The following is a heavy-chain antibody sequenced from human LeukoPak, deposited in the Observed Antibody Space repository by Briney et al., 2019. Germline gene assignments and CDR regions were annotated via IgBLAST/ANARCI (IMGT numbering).Heavy chain of an antibody. CDR1: GYTFTSYG. J-gene: IGHJ4*02. CDR2: ISAYNGNT. D-gene: IGHD3-3*01. Sequence: ASVKVSCKASGYTFTSYGISWVRQAPGQGLEWMGWISAYNGNTNYAQKLQGRVTMTTDTSTSTAYLELRSLRSDDTAVYYCARVYYDFWSGYPGFDYWGQGTLVTVSS. CDR3: ARVYYDFWSGYPGFDY. V-gene: IGHV1-18*01.